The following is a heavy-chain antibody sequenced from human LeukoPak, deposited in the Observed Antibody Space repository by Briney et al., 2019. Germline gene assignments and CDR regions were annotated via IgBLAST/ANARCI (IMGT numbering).Heavy chain of an antibody. CDR3: ARDWHNSSSWSFDY. V-gene: IGHV1-18*01. CDR2: ISAYNGNT. J-gene: IGHJ4*02. D-gene: IGHD6-13*01. CDR1: GYTFSSYG. Sequence: ASVKVSCKASGYTFSSYGISWVRQAPGQGLEWMGWISAYNGNTNYAQKFQGRVTITADESTSTAYMELSSLRSEDTAVYYCARDWHNSSSWSFDYWGQGTLVTVSS.